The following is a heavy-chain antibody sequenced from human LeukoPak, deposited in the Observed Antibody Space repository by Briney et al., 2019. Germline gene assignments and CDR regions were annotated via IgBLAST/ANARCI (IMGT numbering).Heavy chain of an antibody. D-gene: IGHD2-21*02. CDR3: SRARSASHNCGGDCYPYFDY. Sequence: GGSLRLSCAASGFTFDDYGMTWVRQAPEKGLEWIALISWDGATTYYADSVKGRFNISRDNSKNSLYLQMNSLRAEDTAFYYCSRARSASHNCGGDCYPYFDYWGRGTLVTVSS. CDR1: GFTFDDYG. J-gene: IGHJ4*02. V-gene: IGHV3-43D*03. CDR2: ISWDGATT.